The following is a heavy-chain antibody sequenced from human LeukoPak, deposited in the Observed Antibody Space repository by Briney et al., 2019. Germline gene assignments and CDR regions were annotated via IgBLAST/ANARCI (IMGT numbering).Heavy chain of an antibody. D-gene: IGHD2-21*01. J-gene: IGHJ4*02. CDR2: ISGSGGST. CDR1: GFTFSSYA. Sequence: SGGSLRLSCAASGFTFSSYAMSWVRQAPGKGLEWVSAISGSGGSTYYADSVKGRFTISRDNAENSLFLQMNSLRAEDTAVYYCARDTDWSFDYWGQGILVTVSS. CDR3: ARDTDWSFDY. V-gene: IGHV3-23*01.